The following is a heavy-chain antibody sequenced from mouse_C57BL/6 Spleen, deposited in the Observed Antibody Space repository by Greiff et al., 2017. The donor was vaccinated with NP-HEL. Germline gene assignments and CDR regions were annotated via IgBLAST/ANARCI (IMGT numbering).Heavy chain of an antibody. D-gene: IGHD3-2*02. CDR1: GFNIKDYY. CDR2: IDPEDGET. J-gene: IGHJ3*01. Sequence: EVMLVESGAELVKPGASVKLSCTASGFNIKDYYMHWVKQRTEQGLEWIGRIDPEDGETKYAPKFQGKATITADTSSNTAYLQLSSLTSEDTAVYYCARDSSGYSAWFAYWGQGTLVTVSA. CDR3: ARDSSGYSAWFAY. V-gene: IGHV14-2*01.